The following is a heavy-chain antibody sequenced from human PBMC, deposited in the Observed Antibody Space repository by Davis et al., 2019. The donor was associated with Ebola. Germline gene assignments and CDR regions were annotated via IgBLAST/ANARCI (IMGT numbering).Heavy chain of an antibody. Sequence: GESLKISCAASGFTFSSYWMHWVRQVPGKGLVWVSRINSDGSSTSYEDSVEGRFTISRDNAKNTLYLQMKSLRAEDTAVYYCARGGVGKALDYWGQGTLATVSS. CDR1: GFTFSSYW. CDR2: INSDGSST. D-gene: IGHD7-27*01. CDR3: ARGGVGKALDY. J-gene: IGHJ4*02. V-gene: IGHV3-74*01.